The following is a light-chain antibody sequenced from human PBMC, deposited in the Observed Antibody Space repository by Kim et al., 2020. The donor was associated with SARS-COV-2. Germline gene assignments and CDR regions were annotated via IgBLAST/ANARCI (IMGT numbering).Light chain of an antibody. CDR2: ETS. CDR1: QSISRIH. CDR3: QQYVNSQWS. J-gene: IGKJ1*01. Sequence: SPGERATPSCRASQSISRIHLAWYQQKPGQTPRLLIYETSSRATGVPDRFSGSGSGTDFTLTISQLEPEDYAVYYCQQYVNSQWSFGQGTKVDIK. V-gene: IGKV3-20*01.